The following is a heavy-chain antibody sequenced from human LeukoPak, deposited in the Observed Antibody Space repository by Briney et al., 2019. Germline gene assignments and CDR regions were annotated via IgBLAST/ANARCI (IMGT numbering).Heavy chain of an antibody. CDR3: ARVSHLLYYYYYYGMDV. V-gene: IGHV4-39*01. CDR1: GGSISSSSYY. Sequence: PSETLSLTCTVSGGSISSSSYYWGWIRQPPGKGLEWIGSIYYSGSTYYNPSLKSRVTISVDTSKNQFSPKLSSVTAADTAVYYCARVSHLLYYYYYYGMDVWGQGTTVTVSS. J-gene: IGHJ6*02. D-gene: IGHD2/OR15-2a*01. CDR2: IYYSGST.